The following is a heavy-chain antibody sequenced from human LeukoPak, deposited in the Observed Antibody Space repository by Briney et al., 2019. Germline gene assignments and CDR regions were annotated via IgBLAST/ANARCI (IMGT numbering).Heavy chain of an antibody. J-gene: IGHJ6*02. CDR3: ARDPYSSTWSYGMDV. D-gene: IGHD6-6*01. Sequence: GGSLRLSCAASGFTFSNYWMSWVRQAPGKGLEWVANIKQDGSEEVYVDSVKGRFTIPRDNAKNSLFLQMNTLRAEDTAVYYCARDPYSSTWSYGMDVWGQGTTVTVSS. CDR2: IKQDGSEE. CDR1: GFTFSNYW. V-gene: IGHV3-7*05.